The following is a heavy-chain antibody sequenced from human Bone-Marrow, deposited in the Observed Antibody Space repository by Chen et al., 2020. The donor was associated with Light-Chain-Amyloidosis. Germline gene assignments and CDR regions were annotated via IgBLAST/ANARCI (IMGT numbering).Heavy chain of an antibody. CDR1: GYTFTSYT. D-gene: IGHD5-12*01. CDR3: ARVEYTAYEHFDS. V-gene: IGHV1-3*01. CDR2: INAVNGNT. J-gene: IGHJ5*01. Sequence: QVQLVQSGAEAKKAGASVKVSCKASGYTFTSYTIHWVRQAPGQRLEWIGWINAVNGNTKYSQTFHDRVTVTRDTSASTAYMELSSLRSDDTAVYYCARVEYTAYEHFDSWGQGTLVTVSS.